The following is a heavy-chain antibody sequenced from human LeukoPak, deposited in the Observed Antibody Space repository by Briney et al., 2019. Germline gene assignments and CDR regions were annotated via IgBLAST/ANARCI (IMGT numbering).Heavy chain of an antibody. CDR2: ISSRSSYI. Sequence: GGSRRLSCAASGFTFISYSMTWVRQAPGKRLQWVSSISSRSSYIYYADSVKGRFTISRDNAKNSLYLQMNSLRAEDTAVYYCARDDYGDYGHYFDYWGQGTLVTVSS. CDR3: ARDDYGDYGHYFDY. CDR1: GFTFISYS. J-gene: IGHJ4*02. V-gene: IGHV3-21*01. D-gene: IGHD4-17*01.